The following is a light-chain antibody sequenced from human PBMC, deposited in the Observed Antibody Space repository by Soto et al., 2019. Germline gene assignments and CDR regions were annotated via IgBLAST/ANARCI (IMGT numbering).Light chain of an antibody. V-gene: IGKV1-5*03. CDR1: QTISSW. CDR2: KAS. J-gene: IGKJ1*01. CDR3: QQYRT. Sequence: NRVTESPSTLSATVGDRVTIPCRASQTISSWLAWYQQKPGKAPKLLIYKASTLKSGVPSRFSGSGSGTDFTLTISRLEPEDFAVYYCQQYRTFGQGTKVDI.